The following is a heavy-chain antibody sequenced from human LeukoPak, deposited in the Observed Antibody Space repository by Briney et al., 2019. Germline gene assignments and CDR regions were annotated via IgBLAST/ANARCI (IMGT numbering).Heavy chain of an antibody. CDR3: AREIAVAGKSNYYYYYMDV. CDR1: GYSISSGYY. D-gene: IGHD6-19*01. CDR2: IYYSGST. V-gene: IGHV4-61*01. J-gene: IGHJ6*03. Sequence: PSETLSLTCTVSGYSISSGYYWGWIRQPPGKGLEWIGYIYYSGSTNYNPSLKSRVTISVDTSKNQFSLKLSSVTAADTAVYYCAREIAVAGKSNYYYYYMDVWGKGTTVTVSS.